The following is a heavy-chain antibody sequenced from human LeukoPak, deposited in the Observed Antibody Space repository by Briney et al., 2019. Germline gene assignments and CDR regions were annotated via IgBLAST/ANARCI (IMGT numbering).Heavy chain of an antibody. CDR3: AKDTPSPGERWGLDV. V-gene: IGHV3-23*01. D-gene: IGHD7-27*01. J-gene: IGHJ6*02. CDR2: IRGSGYST. Sequence: PGGSLRLSCAASGFTFSSYSMTWVRQVPGKGLEWVSVIRGSGYSTYYADSVKGRFTISRDNSKNTLYLQMNSLRAEDTAVYYCAKDTPSPGERWGLDVWGQGTTVTVSS. CDR1: GFTFSSYS.